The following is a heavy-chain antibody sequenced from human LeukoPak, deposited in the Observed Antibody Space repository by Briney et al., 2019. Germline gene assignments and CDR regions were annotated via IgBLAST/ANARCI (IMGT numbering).Heavy chain of an antibody. Sequence: GGSLRLSXAASGFTFDDYAMHWVRQTPGKGLEWVSLISWDGGSTYYADSVKGRFTISRDNSKNSLYLQMNSLRAEDTALYYCAKGPNYSYYYYYYMDVWGKGTTVTVSS. V-gene: IGHV3-43D*04. CDR3: AKGPNYSYYYYYYMDV. CDR1: GFTFDDYA. D-gene: IGHD2-15*01. J-gene: IGHJ6*03. CDR2: ISWDGGST.